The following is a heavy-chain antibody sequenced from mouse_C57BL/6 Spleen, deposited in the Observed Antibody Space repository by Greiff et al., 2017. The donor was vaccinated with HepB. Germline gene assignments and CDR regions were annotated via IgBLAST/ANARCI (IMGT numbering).Heavy chain of an antibody. Sequence: QVQLQQSGAELVRPGTSVKMSCKASGYTFTNYWIGWAKQRPGHGLEWIGDIYPGGGYTNYNEKFKGKATLTADKSSSTAYMQFSSLTSEDSAIYYCARFYGSSYEVDYFDYWGQGTTLTVSS. V-gene: IGHV1-63*01. CDR3: ARFYGSSYEVDYFDY. D-gene: IGHD1-1*01. J-gene: IGHJ2*01. CDR1: GYTFTNYW. CDR2: IYPGGGYT.